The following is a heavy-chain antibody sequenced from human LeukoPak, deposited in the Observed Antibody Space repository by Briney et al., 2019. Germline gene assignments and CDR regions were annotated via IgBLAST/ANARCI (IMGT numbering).Heavy chain of an antibody. CDR3: ARDIAVAGRGGFDY. CDR2: ISSKSNYI. CDR1: GFTFSDYS. D-gene: IGHD6-19*01. V-gene: IGHV3-21*01. Sequence: PGGSLRLSCAASGFTFSDYSMTWVRQAPGKGLEWVSSISSKSNYIYYADSGKGRFTTSRDNAKHSVFLQMTSLRADDTAVYYCARDIAVAGRGGFDYWGQGTLVTVSS. J-gene: IGHJ4*02.